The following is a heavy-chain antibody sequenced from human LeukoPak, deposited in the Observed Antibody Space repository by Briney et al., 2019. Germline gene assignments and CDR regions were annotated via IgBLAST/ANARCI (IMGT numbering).Heavy chain of an antibody. CDR1: GCTFTSYG. Sequence: ASVKVSCKASGCTFTSYGISWVRQAPGQGLEWMGWISAYNGNTNYAQKLQGRVTMTTDTSTSTAYMELRSLRSDDTAVYYCARDVVVVPAADYYYYGMDVWGQGTTVTVSS. CDR2: ISAYNGNT. CDR3: ARDVVVVPAADYYYYGMDV. V-gene: IGHV1-18*01. J-gene: IGHJ6*02. D-gene: IGHD2-2*01.